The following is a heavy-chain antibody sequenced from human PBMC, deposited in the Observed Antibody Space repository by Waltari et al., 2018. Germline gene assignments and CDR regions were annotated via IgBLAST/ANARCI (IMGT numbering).Heavy chain of an antibody. V-gene: IGHV1-2*02. CDR2: NNPNRGGT. CDR3: ARAVAGTGFDY. Sequence: QVQLVQSGAEVKKPGASVKVSCKASGYTFTGYYMHWVRQAPGQGLEWMGWNNPNRGGTNDAQKFQGRVTMTRDTSISTAYMELSRLRSDDTAVYYCARAVAGTGFDYWGQGTLVTVSS. CDR1: GYTFTGYY. D-gene: IGHD6-19*01. J-gene: IGHJ4*02.